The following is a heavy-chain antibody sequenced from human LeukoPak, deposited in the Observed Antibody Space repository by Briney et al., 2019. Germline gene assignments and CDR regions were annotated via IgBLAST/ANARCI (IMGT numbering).Heavy chain of an antibody. CDR1: GGSISGTNW. D-gene: IGHD5-12*01. J-gene: IGHJ5*02. Sequence: AGTLSLICAVSGGSISGTNWWSWVRQPPGKGLDWLGDIYHRGTTNYNPSLKSRVTISVDKPKNQFSLKLSSVTAADTAVYYCARFQGGYTAYDQFAAEPWGQGTLVTVSS. CDR3: ARFQGGYTAYDQFAAEP. V-gene: IGHV4-4*02. CDR2: IYHRGTT.